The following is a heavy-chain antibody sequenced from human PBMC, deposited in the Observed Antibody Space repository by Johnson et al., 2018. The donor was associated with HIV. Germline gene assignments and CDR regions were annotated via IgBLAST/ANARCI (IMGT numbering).Heavy chain of an antibody. CDR3: AKAEYCDI. CDR2: IRYDVSNK. V-gene: IGHV3-30*02. D-gene: IGHD6-6*01. Sequence: QVQVVESGGGLVQPGGSLILSCAASGFIFDDYDMHWVRQPPGEGLEWVAFIRYDVSNKYYADSVKGRFTISRDNSKNTLYLKMNSLRAEDTAVYYCAKAEYCDIWGQGTMVTVSS. CDR1: GFIFDDYD. J-gene: IGHJ3*02.